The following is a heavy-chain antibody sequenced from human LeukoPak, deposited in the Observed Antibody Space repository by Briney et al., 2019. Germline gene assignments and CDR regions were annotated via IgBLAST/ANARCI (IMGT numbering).Heavy chain of an antibody. CDR3: TRDTGYNAFDI. J-gene: IGHJ3*02. D-gene: IGHD5-24*01. Sequence: PGGSLRLSCAASGFTFSSSWMAWVRQAPGKGLEWVGNIKEDGTAKNYVVSVRGRFTISRDNAKNSLYLQMNSLRGEDTAVYYCTRDTGYNAFDIWGQGTMVTLSS. CDR1: GFTFSSSW. V-gene: IGHV3-7*01. CDR2: IKEDGTAK.